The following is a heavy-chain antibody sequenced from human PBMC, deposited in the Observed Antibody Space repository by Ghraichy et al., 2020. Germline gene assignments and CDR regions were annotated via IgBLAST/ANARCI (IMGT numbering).Heavy chain of an antibody. CDR2: MNPNSGNT. D-gene: IGHD2-2*02. V-gene: IGHV1-8*01. CDR1: GYTFTSYD. Sequence: ASVKVSCKASGYTFTSYDINWVRQATGQGLEWMGWMNPNSGNTGYAQKFQGRVTMTRNTSISTAYMELSSLRSEDTAVYYCARGGVVPAAIRSYYYYGMDVWGQWTTVTVAS. J-gene: IGHJ6*02. CDR3: ARGGVVPAAIRSYYYYGMDV.